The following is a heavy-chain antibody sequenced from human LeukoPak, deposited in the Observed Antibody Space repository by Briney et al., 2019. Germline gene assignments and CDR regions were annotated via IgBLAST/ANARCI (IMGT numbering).Heavy chain of an antibody. CDR3: AREDPLTAHFDY. D-gene: IGHD2-21*02. Sequence: SETLSLTCSVSGVSVNSRYWSWVRQPPEKGLEWIGYIHYSGATNYNPSLKSRVSISIDTPRNQFSPSLSSVTAADTAIYYCAREDPLTAHFDYWGQGTLVTVSS. J-gene: IGHJ4*02. V-gene: IGHV4-59*02. CDR2: IHYSGAT. CDR1: GVSVNSRY.